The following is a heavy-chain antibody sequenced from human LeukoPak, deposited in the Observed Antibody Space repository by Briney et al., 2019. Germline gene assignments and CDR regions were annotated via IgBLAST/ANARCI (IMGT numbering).Heavy chain of an antibody. CDR1: GFTFDDYA. CDR3: ARDLGQYYDTSDNWFDP. Sequence: GGSLRLSCAASGFTFDDYAMHWVRQAPGKGLEWVSGISWNSGSIGYADSVKGRFTISRDNAKNTLSLQMNSLRAEDTAVYYCARDLGQYYDTSDNWFDPWGQGTLVTVSS. V-gene: IGHV3-9*01. D-gene: IGHD3-22*01. CDR2: ISWNSGSI. J-gene: IGHJ5*02.